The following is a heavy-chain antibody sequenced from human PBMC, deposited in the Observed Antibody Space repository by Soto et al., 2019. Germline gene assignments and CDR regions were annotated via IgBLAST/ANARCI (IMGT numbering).Heavy chain of an antibody. CDR3: ARYCSGYYRVGCYYGMDV. J-gene: IGHJ6*02. Sequence: SETLSLTCTVSGGSISSYYWSWIRQPPGKGLEWIGYIYYSGSTNYNPSLKSRVTISVDTSKNQFSLKLSSVTAADTAVYYCARYCSGYYRVGCYYGMDVWGQGTTVTVSS. D-gene: IGHD3-3*01. CDR1: GGSISSYY. CDR2: IYYSGST. V-gene: IGHV4-59*01.